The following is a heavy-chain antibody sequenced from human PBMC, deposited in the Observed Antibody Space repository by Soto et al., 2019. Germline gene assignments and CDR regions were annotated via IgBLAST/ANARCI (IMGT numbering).Heavy chain of an antibody. CDR1: GGTFSSYA. D-gene: IGHD2-2*02. J-gene: IGHJ3*02. CDR2: IIPIFGTA. Sequence: VASVKVSCKASGGTFSSYAISWVRQAPGQGLEWMGGIIPIFGTANYAQKFQGRVTITADESTSTAYMERSSLRSEDTAVYYCARGGVVVPAAILKDAFDIWGQGTMVTVSS. CDR3: ARGGVVVPAAILKDAFDI. V-gene: IGHV1-69*13.